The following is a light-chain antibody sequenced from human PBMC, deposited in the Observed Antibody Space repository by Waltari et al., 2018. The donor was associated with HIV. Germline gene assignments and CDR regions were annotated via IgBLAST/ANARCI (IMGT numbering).Light chain of an antibody. CDR1: SSDIGGYNY. CDR2: EVT. J-gene: IGLJ2*01. CDR3: SSFAPTNKFYVL. Sequence: QSTLTQPPSASGSPGQSVTISCTGTSSDIGGYNYVSWYQQTPGKAPKLIMTEVTKRPSGVPDRFSGSKSGNTASLTVSGLQADDEALYYCSSFAPTNKFYVLFGGGTTLTVL. V-gene: IGLV2-8*01.